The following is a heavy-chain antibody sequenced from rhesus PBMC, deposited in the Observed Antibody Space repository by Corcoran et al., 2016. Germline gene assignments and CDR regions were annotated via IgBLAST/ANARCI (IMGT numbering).Heavy chain of an antibody. D-gene: IGHD2-21*01. CDR1: CYSISSNS. J-gene: IGHJ4*01. CDR3: ARDSSYCTGSGCYTY. CDR2: IYGSGGSN. V-gene: IGHV4S14*01. Sequence: QVQLQESGPGLVKPSETLSLTCAASCYSISSNSWNWIRQPPGKGLEWMGSIYGSGGSNYLNPSLKNRVTLSVDTSKNQFSLKLSSVTAADTAVYYCARDSSYCTGSGCYTYWGQGVLVTVSS.